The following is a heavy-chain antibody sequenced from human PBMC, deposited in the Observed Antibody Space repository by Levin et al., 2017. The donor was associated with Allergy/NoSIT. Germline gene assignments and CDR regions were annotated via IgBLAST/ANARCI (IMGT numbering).Heavy chain of an antibody. CDR3: ARQLGNFWSGYNYLDY. D-gene: IGHD3-3*01. CDR1: GFTFSSYE. V-gene: IGHV3-48*03. Sequence: GESLKISCAASGFTFSSYEMNWVRRAPGKGLEWVSYISSTGSTIYSADSVKGRFTISRDNAKNSLYLHMNSLRAEDTAVYYCARQLGNFWSGYNYLDYWAQGTLVTVSS. CDR2: ISSTGSTI. J-gene: IGHJ4*02.